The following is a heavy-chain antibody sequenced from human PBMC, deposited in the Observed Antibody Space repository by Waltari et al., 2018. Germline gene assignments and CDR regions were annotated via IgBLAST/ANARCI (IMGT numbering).Heavy chain of an antibody. CDR2: TRNKANSYTT. CDR1: GFTFSDHY. J-gene: IGHJ6*02. V-gene: IGHV3-72*01. Sequence: EVQLVESGGGLVQPGGSLRLSCAASGFTFSDHYMDWVRQAPGKGLEWVGRTRNKANSYTTEYAASVKGRFTISRDDSKNSLYLQMNSLKTEDTAVYYCARGLYGMDVWGQGTTVTVSS. CDR3: ARGLYGMDV.